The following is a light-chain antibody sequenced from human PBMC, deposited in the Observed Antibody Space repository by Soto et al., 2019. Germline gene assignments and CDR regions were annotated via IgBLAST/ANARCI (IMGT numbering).Light chain of an antibody. V-gene: IGLV2-8*01. CDR1: SSDVGGYNY. J-gene: IGLJ1*01. CDR2: EVD. CDR3: SSYVGSNNFPYV. Sequence: ALTQPPSASGSPGQSVTISCTGTSSDVGGYNYVSWYQHHPGKAPKLIIYEVDERPSGVPDRFSGSKSGNTASLTVSGLRAEDEADYYCSSYVGSNNFPYVFGTGTKVTVL.